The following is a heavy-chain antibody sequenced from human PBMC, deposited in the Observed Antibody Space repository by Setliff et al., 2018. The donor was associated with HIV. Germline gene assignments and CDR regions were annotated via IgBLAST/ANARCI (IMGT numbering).Heavy chain of an antibody. CDR2: IYTNGYT. CDR1: GVSISNYY. J-gene: IGHJ6*02. CDR3: ARRGDFFYYAMDV. V-gene: IGHV4-4*09. Sequence: SETLSLTCTVSGVSISNYYWSWIRQPPGKGPEWIGHIYTNGYTNYNPSLKSRVTISVDTSKNQFSLRLTSVTAADTAVYYCARRGDFFYYAMDVWGQGTTVTVSS.